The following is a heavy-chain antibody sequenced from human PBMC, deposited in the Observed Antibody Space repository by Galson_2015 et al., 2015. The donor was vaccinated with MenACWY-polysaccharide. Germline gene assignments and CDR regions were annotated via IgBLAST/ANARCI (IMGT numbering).Heavy chain of an antibody. D-gene: IGHD3-16*02. V-gene: IGHV5-51*01. J-gene: IGHJ4*02. Sequence: GWVRQMPGKGLEWMGIIYLGDSDTRYSPSFQGQVTISADKSISTAYLQWSSLKASDTAMYYCARLIGPHYFDYWGQGTLVTVSS. CDR3: ARLIGPHYFDY. CDR2: IYLGDSDT.